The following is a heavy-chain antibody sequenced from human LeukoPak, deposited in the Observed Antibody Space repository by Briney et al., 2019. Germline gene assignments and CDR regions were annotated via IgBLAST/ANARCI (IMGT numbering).Heavy chain of an antibody. Sequence: GGSLRLSCAASGFTFSSYWMHWVRQAPGKGLVWVSRINSGGSSTSYADSVKGRFTISRDNAKNTLYLQMNSLRAEDTAVYYCARDEQYYDFWSGYYHNLFDYWGQGTLVTVSS. CDR3: ARDEQYYDFWSGYYHNLFDY. CDR1: GFTFSSYW. D-gene: IGHD3-3*01. J-gene: IGHJ4*02. CDR2: INSGGSST. V-gene: IGHV3-74*01.